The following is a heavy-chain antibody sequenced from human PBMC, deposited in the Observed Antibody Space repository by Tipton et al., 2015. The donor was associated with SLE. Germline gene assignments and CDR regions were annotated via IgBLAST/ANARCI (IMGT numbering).Heavy chain of an antibody. CDR2: IYSGGST. V-gene: IGHV3-53*05. D-gene: IGHD3-3*01. CDR1: GFTVSTNY. CDR3: ARSSWYDFWSGYYSERYFDL. Sequence: SLRLSCAASGFTVSTNYMTWARQAPGKGLEWVSLIYSGGSTSYADSVKGRFTISRDNSKNTLYLQMNSLRAEDTAVYYCARSSWYDFWSGYYSERYFDLWGRGTLVTVSS. J-gene: IGHJ2*01.